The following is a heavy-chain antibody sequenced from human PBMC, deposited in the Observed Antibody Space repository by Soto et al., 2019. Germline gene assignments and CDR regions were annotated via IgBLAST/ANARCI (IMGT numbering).Heavy chain of an antibody. D-gene: IGHD4-17*01. CDR1: GYTFTSYG. J-gene: IGHJ4*02. CDR3: ASDTVTTFSLDY. V-gene: IGHV1-18*01. CDR2: ISAYNGNT. Sequence: ASVKVSCKASGYTFTSYGISWVRQAPGQGLEWMGWISAYNGNTNYAQKLQGRVTMTTDTSTSTAYMELRSLRSGDTAVYYCASDTVTTFSLDYCGQGTLVTVSS.